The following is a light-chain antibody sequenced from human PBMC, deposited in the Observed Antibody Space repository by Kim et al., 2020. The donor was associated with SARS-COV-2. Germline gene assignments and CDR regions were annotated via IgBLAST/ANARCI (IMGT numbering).Light chain of an antibody. CDR2: DAA. V-gene: IGKV3-11*01. CDR3: QQRTTWLT. J-gene: IGKJ4*01. CDR1: QSDGSN. Sequence: SVSPGEGATLSCRASQSDGSNLAWYQQKPGQAPRLIMYDAASRAPGIPARCSGSGSVTDFTLTIYSLEPEDAAVYYCQQRTTWLTFGGGTKVDIK.